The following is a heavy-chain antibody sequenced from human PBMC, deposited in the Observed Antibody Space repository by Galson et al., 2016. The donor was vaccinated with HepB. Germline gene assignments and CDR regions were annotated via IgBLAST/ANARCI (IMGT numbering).Heavy chain of an antibody. V-gene: IGHV3-48*02. CDR2: ISSSSSTI. CDR1: GFPFSSYS. CDR3: ARDALLIAAGIGYYYYYGMDV. D-gene: IGHD6-13*01. J-gene: IGHJ6*02. Sequence: LRLSCAASGFPFSSYSMNWVRQAPGKGLEWVTYISSSSSTIYYADSVKGRFTISRDNAKNSLHLQMNSLRDEDTAVYYCARDALLIAAGIGYYYYYGMDVWGQGTTVTVSS.